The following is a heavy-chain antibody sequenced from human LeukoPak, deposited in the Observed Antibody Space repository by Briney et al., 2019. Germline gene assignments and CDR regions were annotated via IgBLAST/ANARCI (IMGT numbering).Heavy chain of an antibody. CDR1: GGSMSSYY. CDR2: IYYSGST. Sequence: PSETLSLTCTVSGGSMSSYYWSRIRQPPGKGLEWIGYIYYSGSTNYNPSLKSRVTISVDTSKNQFSLKLSSVTAADTAVYYCARGAYSDAFDIWGQGTMVTVSS. D-gene: IGHD2-21*01. J-gene: IGHJ3*02. V-gene: IGHV4-59*01. CDR3: ARGAYSDAFDI.